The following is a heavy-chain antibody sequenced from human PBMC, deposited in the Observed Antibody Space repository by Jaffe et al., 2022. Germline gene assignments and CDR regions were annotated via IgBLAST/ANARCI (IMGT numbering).Heavy chain of an antibody. CDR3: AKALEQWLGNNWFDP. V-gene: IGHV3-30*02. D-gene: IGHD6-19*01. Sequence: QVQLVESGGGVVQPGGSLRLSCAASGFTFSSYGMHWVRQAPGKGLEWVAFIRYDGSNKYYADSVKGRFTISRDNSKNTLYLQMNSLRAEDTAVYYCAKALEQWLGNNWFDPWGQGTLVTVSS. CDR2: IRYDGSNK. CDR1: GFTFSSYG. J-gene: IGHJ5*02.